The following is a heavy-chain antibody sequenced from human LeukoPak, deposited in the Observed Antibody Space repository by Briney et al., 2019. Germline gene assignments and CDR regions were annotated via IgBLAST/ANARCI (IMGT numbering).Heavy chain of an antibody. V-gene: IGHV3-21*01. CDR3: ARGQLWLRWRGELCY. J-gene: IGHJ4*02. CDR1: GFTFSTYS. Sequence: PGGSLRLSCAASGFTFSTYSMTWVRQAPGKGLEWVSSISYDGNYLYYADSVKGRFTISRDNAKNSLYLQMNSLRAEDTAVYYCARGQLWLRWRGELCYWGQGTLVTVSS. D-gene: IGHD5-12*01. CDR2: ISYDGNYL.